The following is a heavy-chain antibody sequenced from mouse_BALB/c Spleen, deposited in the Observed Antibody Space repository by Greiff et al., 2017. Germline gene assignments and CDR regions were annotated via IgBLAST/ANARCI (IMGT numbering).Heavy chain of an antibody. D-gene: IGHD2-4*01. CDR1: GFAFSSYD. CDR2: ISSGGGST. J-gene: IGHJ3*01. Sequence: EVKVVESGGGLVKPGGSLKLSCAASGFAFSSYDMSWVRQTPEKRLEWVAYISSGGGSTYYPDTVKGRFTISRDNAKNTLYLQMSSLKSEDTAMYYCARGGAMITTSWFAYWGQGTLVTVSA. CDR3: ARGGAMITTSWFAY. V-gene: IGHV5-12-1*01.